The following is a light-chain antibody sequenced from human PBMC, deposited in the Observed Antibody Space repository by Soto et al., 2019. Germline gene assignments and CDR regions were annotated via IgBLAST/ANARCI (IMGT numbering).Light chain of an antibody. Sequence: EIVLTQSPGSLSLSPGERATLSCRASQSVSSTFFAWYQQRPGQAPRLLMYGASSRATGIPERFSGSGSGTVFTLTISRLEPEDVGVYYCQQFESSVTFGQGTKVEIK. V-gene: IGKV3-20*01. CDR2: GAS. CDR1: QSVSSTF. CDR3: QQFESSVT. J-gene: IGKJ1*01.